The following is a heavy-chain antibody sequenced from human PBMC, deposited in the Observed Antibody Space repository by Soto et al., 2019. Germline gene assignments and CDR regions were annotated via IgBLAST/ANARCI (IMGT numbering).Heavy chain of an antibody. CDR2: IYPGDSDT. CDR1: GYSFTSYW. D-gene: IGHD6-6*01. CDR3: ARNGLSAARQGGYYYYGMDV. Sequence: GESLKISCKGSGYSFTSYWIGWVRQMPGKGLEWMGIIYPGDSDTRYSPSFQGQVTISADKSISTAYLQWSSLKASDTAMYYCARNGLSAARQGGYYYYGMDVWGQGTTVTVSS. V-gene: IGHV5-51*01. J-gene: IGHJ6*02.